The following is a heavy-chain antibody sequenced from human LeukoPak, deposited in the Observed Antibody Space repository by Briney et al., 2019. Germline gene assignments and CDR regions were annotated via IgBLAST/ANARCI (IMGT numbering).Heavy chain of an antibody. CDR3: ARSHNYYDSSGYYHDAFDI. CDR1: GYSISNGYY. D-gene: IGHD3-22*01. J-gene: IGHJ3*02. CDR2: VYHGGNT. Sequence: PSETLSLTCTVSGYSISNGYYWGWIRQPPGKGLEFIGSVYHGGNTYYKASLKSRVTISLDTSKNQFSLRLSSVTAADTAVYYCARSHNYYDSSGYYHDAFDIWGQGTVVTVSS. V-gene: IGHV4-38-2*02.